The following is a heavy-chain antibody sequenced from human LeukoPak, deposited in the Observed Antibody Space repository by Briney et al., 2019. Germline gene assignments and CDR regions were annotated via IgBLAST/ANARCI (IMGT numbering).Heavy chain of an antibody. CDR1: GFTFSSYA. V-gene: IGHV3-23*01. CDR2: ISGSGGST. Sequence: PGGSLRLSCAAFGFTFSSYAMSWVRQAPGKGLEWVSAISGSGGSTYYADSVKGRFTISRGNSKNTLYLQMNGLRAEDTAVYYCAKQSTPSDYWGQGTLVTVSS. CDR3: AKQSTPSDY. D-gene: IGHD2-2*01. J-gene: IGHJ4*02.